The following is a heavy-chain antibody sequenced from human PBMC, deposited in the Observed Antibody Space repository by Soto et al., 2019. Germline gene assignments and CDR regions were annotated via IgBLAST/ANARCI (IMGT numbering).Heavy chain of an antibody. V-gene: IGHV1-18*01. J-gene: IGHJ6*03. Sequence: ASVKVSCKASGYTFTSYGISWVRQAPGQGLEWMGWISAYNGNTNYAQKLQDRVTMTTDTSTSTAYMELRSLRSDDTAVYYCARVYCSGGSCYLGFGWYYYYLDVWGKGTTVTVSS. CDR3: ARVYCSGGSCYLGFGWYYYYLDV. D-gene: IGHD2-15*01. CDR1: GYTFTSYG. CDR2: ISAYNGNT.